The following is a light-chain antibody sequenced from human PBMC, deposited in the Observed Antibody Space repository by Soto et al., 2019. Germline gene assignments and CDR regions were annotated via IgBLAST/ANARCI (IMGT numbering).Light chain of an antibody. Sequence: QLVLTQPPSASGTPGQRVTISCSGSSSNIGSNYVYWYQQLPGTAPKLLIYSNNQRPSGVPDRFSGSKSGTSASLAISGLRSEDEADYYCAAWVDSLSGNVVFGGGTKLTVL. CDR3: AAWVDSLSGNVV. CDR2: SNN. CDR1: SSNIGSNY. V-gene: IGLV1-47*02. J-gene: IGLJ2*01.